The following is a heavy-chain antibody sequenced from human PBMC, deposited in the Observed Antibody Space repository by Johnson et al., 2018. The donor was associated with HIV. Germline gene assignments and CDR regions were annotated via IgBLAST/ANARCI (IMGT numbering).Heavy chain of an antibody. V-gene: IGHV3-30-3*01. J-gene: IGHJ3*02. D-gene: IGHD3-16*02. CDR1: GFTFSSYA. Sequence: QMLLVESGGGLVQPGGSLRLSCAASGFTFSSYAMHWVRQAPGKGLEWVAVISYDGTNEYYADSVQGRFTISRDNSKNTLYLQMNSLRAEDTAVYYCARDRVITFGGVIGRGAFDIWGQGTMVTVSS. CDR3: ARDRVITFGGVIGRGAFDI. CDR2: ISYDGTNE.